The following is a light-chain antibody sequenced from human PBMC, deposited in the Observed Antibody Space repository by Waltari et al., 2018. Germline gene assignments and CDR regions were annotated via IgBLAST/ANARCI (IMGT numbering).Light chain of an antibody. Sequence: QLVVTQSPSASAPLGASVKLTCTLSSGHSSNIVAWLQQRPEKGPRYLMNVNRAGSHIKGDDIPDRFSCSSSGAERYLTLSSLQPDDEADYYCQTGVHGTWVFGGGTTLTVL. V-gene: IGLV4-69*01. J-gene: IGLJ3*02. CDR3: QTGVHGTWV. CDR2: VNRAGSH. CDR1: SGHSSNI.